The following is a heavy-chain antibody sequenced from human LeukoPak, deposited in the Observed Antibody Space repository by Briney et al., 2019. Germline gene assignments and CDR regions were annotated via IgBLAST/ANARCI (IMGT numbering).Heavy chain of an antibody. CDR2: LYYSGNT. Sequence: PSETLSLTCTVSGDSISRGSYSWSWIRQPPGKGLEWIGDLYYSGNTYYNPSLKSRVNTSMDTSNNQFSLRLTSVTAADTAVYFCARGAVGMTTIYAFDIWGQGTLVTVSS. J-gene: IGHJ3*02. CDR3: ARGAVGMTTIYAFDI. D-gene: IGHD5-24*01. CDR1: GDSISRGSYS. V-gene: IGHV4-30-4*07.